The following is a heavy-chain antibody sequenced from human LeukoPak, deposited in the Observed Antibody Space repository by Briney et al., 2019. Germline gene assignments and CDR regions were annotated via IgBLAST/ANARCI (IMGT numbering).Heavy chain of an antibody. CDR3: ARPEGGEMATIEDAFDI. CDR2: IYYSGST. D-gene: IGHD5-24*01. CDR1: GGSISSSSYY. J-gene: IGHJ3*02. Sequence: PSETLSLTCTVSGGSISSSSYYWGWIRQPPGKGLEWIGSIYYSGSTYYNPSLKSRVTISVDTSKNQFSLKLSSVTAADTAVYYCARPEGGEMATIEDAFDIWGQRTMVTVSS. V-gene: IGHV4-39*01.